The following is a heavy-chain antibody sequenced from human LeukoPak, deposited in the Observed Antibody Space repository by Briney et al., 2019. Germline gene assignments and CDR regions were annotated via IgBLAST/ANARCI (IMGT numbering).Heavy chain of an antibody. CDR1: GGSISGYY. Sequence: SSETLSLTCTVSGGSISGYYWSWFRQPPGKGLEWFGWIHNSGSTENNPSLKSRVTMSVDTSKNQISLRLYSVTAADTAVYYCVREGYDSSGYYLDSWGQGTLVTVSS. V-gene: IGHV4-59*01. J-gene: IGHJ4*02. D-gene: IGHD3-22*01. CDR2: IHNSGST. CDR3: VREGYDSSGYYLDS.